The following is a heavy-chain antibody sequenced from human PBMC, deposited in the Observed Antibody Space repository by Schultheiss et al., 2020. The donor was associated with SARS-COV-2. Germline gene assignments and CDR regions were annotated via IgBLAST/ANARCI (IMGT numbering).Heavy chain of an antibody. D-gene: IGHD6-19*01. CDR2: IYTSGST. CDR3: ARFGYSSGWFDY. V-gene: IGHV4-59*10. Sequence: SETLSLTCAVYGGSFSGYYWSWIRQPAGKGLEWIGRIYTSGSTNYNPSLKSRVTISVDTSKNQFSLKLSSVTAADTAVYYCARFGYSSGWFDYWGQGTLVTVSS. CDR1: GGSFSGYY. J-gene: IGHJ4*02.